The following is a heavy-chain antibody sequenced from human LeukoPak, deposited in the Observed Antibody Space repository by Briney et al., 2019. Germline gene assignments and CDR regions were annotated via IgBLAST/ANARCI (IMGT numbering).Heavy chain of an antibody. CDR1: GFTLSSYS. CDR3: ARGDCSGGSCYLSLTTIDY. CDR2: ITSSSSYI. J-gene: IGHJ4*02. V-gene: IGHV3-21*01. D-gene: IGHD2-15*01. Sequence: PGGSLRPSCAASGFTLSSYSMNWVRQAPGKGLEWVSSITSSSSYIYYADSVKGRFTISRDNAKNSLYLQMNSLRAEDTAVYYCARGDCSGGSCYLSLTTIDYWGQGTLVTVSS.